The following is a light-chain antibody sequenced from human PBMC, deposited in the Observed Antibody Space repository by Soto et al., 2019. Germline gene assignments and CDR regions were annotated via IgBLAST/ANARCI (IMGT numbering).Light chain of an antibody. CDR1: SSDVGGYNY. V-gene: IGLV2-14*01. Sequence: QSVLTQPASVSGSPGQSITISCTGTSSDVGGYNYVSWYQQHPGKAPKLMIYEVSTRPSGVSNRFSGSKSGNTASLTISGLHAEDAADYYCSSDTSSSTHVFGTGTKVTVL. J-gene: IGLJ1*01. CDR2: EVS. CDR3: SSDTSSSTHV.